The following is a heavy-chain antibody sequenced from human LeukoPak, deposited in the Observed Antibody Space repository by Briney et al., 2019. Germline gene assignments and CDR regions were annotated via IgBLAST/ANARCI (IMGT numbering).Heavy chain of an antibody. V-gene: IGHV5-51*01. J-gene: IGHJ6*03. CDR1: GYSFTSYW. Sequence: GESLKISCKGSGYSFTSYWIGWVRQMPGKGLEWMGIIYPGDSDTRYSPSFQGQVTISADKSISTAYLQWSSLKASDTAMYYCARHVSEVDCSSTSCYQYYYYYMDVWGKGTTVTVSS. D-gene: IGHD2-2*01. CDR3: ARHVSEVDCSSTSCYQYYYYYMDV. CDR2: IYPGDSDT.